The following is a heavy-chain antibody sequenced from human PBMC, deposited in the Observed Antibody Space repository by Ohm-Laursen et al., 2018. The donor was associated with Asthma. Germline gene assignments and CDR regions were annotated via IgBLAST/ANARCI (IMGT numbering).Heavy chain of an antibody. D-gene: IGHD1-26*01. V-gene: IGHV3-7*01. CDR1: GAAFTDSC. J-gene: IGHJ4*02. CDR3: VTDAWWSYVH. Sequence: SLRLSCAASGAAFTDSCMSWVRQLPGGSLEWVAKINPLGYEKYYMDSVRGRFTVSRDNAKNSLYLEMNSLRVEDTAVYYCVTDAWWSYVHWGLGTLVTVSS. CDR2: INPLGYEK.